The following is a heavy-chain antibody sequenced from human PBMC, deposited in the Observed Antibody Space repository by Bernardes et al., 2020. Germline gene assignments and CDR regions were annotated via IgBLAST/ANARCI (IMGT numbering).Heavy chain of an antibody. V-gene: IGHV3-23*01. J-gene: IGHJ6*02. D-gene: IGHD3-10*01. Sequence: GGSLSLSCAASGFTFSKHAMAWVRQAPGRGLEWVSDITNSGHSTYYADSVKGRFTISRDNSKNILYLQMNSLRAEDTAVYYCAKGLYYYGSGSYLDHPLSDGLDIWGQGTTVTVSS. CDR2: ITNSGHST. CDR1: GFTFSKHA. CDR3: AKGLYYYGSGSYLDHPLSDGLDI.